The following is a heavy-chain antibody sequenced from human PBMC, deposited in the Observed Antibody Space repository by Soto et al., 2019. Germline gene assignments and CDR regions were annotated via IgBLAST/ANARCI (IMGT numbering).Heavy chain of an antibody. D-gene: IGHD3-16*01. V-gene: IGHV3-9*01. Sequence: VQLVESGGGLVQPGRSLRLSCVGSGFTFDDYGMHWVRQAPGKGLEWVSGISWDSGSIGYAESVKGRFTISRDNAKNALYLQMNRLRTEDTALYYCAKARGGIDYWGQGTLVTVSS. CDR2: ISWDSGSI. CDR3: AKARGGIDY. J-gene: IGHJ4*02. CDR1: GFTFDDYG.